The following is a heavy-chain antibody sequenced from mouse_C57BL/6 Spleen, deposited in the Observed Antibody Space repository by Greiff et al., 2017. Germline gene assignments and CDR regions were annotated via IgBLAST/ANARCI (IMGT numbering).Heavy chain of an antibody. D-gene: IGHD1-1*01. CDR1: GYTFTSYW. V-gene: IGHV1-69*01. J-gene: IGHJ4*01. CDR2: IDPSDSYT. Sequence: QVQLQQSGAELVMPGASVKLSCKASGYTFTSYWMHWVKQRPGQGLEWIGEIDPSDSYTNYNQKFKGKSTLTVDKSSSTAYMQLSSLTSEDSAVYYCARHYYGSSSEAMDYWGQGTSVTVSS. CDR3: ARHYYGSSSEAMDY.